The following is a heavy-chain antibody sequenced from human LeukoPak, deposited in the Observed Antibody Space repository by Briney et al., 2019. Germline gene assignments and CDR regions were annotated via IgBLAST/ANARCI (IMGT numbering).Heavy chain of an antibody. Sequence: GGSLRLSCAVSGITLSNYGMSWVRQAPGKGLEWVAGISDSGGNTNYADSVKGRFTIPRDNPKNTLYLQMNSLRAEDTAVYFCAKRGVVIRVILVGFHKEAYYFDSWGQGALVTVSS. J-gene: IGHJ4*02. CDR3: AKRGVVIRVILVGFHKEAYYFDS. V-gene: IGHV3-23*01. CDR1: GITLSNYG. CDR2: ISDSGGNT. D-gene: IGHD3-22*01.